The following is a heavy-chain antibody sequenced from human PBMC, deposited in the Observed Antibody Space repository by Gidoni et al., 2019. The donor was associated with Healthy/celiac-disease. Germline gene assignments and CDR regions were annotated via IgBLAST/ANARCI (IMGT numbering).Heavy chain of an antibody. Sequence: EVQLLESGGGLVQPGGSLRLSCAASGFTFSSYAMSWVRQAPGKGLEWVSAISGSGGSTYYADAVKGRFTISRDNSKNTLYLQMNSLRAEDTAVYYCAKTHTMIVVHTTLDYWGQGTLVTVSS. V-gene: IGHV3-23*01. J-gene: IGHJ4*02. CDR3: AKTHTMIVVHTTLDY. CDR1: GFTFSSYA. D-gene: IGHD3-22*01. CDR2: ISGSGGST.